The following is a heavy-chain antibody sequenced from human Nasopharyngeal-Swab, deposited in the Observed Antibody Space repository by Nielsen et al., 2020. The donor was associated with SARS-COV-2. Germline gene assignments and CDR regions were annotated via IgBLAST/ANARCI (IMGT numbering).Heavy chain of an antibody. CDR2: IYWNDDK. J-gene: IGHJ5*02. CDR1: GFSLSNSGVG. CDR3: AHRLSRGHWVVPAATTNWFDP. D-gene: IGHD2-2*01. Sequence: SGPTLVTPTQTLTLTCTFSGFSLSNSGVGVGWIRQPPGKALEWLALIYWNDDKRYSPSLKSRLTITKDTSKIQVVLTMTNMDPVDTATYYCAHRLSRGHWVVPAATTNWFDPWGQGTLVTVSS. V-gene: IGHV2-5*01.